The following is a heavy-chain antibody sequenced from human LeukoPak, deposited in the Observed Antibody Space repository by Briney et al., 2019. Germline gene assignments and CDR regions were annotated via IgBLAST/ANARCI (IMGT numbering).Heavy chain of an antibody. CDR1: GGSFSGYY. V-gene: IGHV4-34*01. J-gene: IGHJ2*01. Sequence: SETLSLTCAVYGGSFSGYYWSWIHQPPGKGLEWIGEINHSGSTNYNPSLKSRVTISVDTSKNQFSLKLSSVTAADTAVYYCASPYTVGYWYFDLWGRGTLVTVSS. CDR3: ASPYTVGYWYFDL. D-gene: IGHD4-17*01. CDR2: INHSGST.